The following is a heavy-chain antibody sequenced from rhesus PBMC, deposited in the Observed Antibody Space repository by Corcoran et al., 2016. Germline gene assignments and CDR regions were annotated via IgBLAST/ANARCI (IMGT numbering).Heavy chain of an antibody. CDR3: ASVDGNQYGLDS. J-gene: IGHJ6*01. V-gene: IGHV4-80*01. Sequence: QVQLQESGPGLVKPSATLSLTCTVSGASISSYWWSWIRQPPGKGLEWIGEINGNSGTTNYNPPLKSRVTISKATSKNQFSLKLSSVTAADTAVYYCASVDGNQYGLDSWGQGVVVTVSS. CDR1: GASISSYW. D-gene: IGHD4-17*01. CDR2: INGNSGTT.